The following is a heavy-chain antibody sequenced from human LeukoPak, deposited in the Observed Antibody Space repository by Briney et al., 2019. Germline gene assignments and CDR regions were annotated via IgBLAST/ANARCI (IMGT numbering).Heavy chain of an antibody. Sequence: GGSLRLSCAASGFTFSTYAMNWVRQAPGKRPEWVSYINPSGTIFYADSVKGRFTISRDDAKNSLYLQMDSLRAEDTAVYYCARQGVTYDDWGQGTLVTVSS. D-gene: IGHD4-23*01. CDR2: INPSGTI. J-gene: IGHJ4*02. CDR1: GFTFSTYA. CDR3: ARQGVTYDD. V-gene: IGHV3-48*01.